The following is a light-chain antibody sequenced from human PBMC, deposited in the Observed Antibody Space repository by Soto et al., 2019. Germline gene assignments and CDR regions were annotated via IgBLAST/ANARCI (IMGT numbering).Light chain of an antibody. J-gene: IGKJ1*01. CDR1: QYITSY. Sequence: AIRMTQSPSSLSASTGDRVTITRRASQYITSYLAWYQQKPGKAPKLLIYAASTLQSGVPSRFSGSGSGTDFTLTITCLQSEDFATYYCQQYYIYPRTFGQGTKVDIK. V-gene: IGKV1-8*01. CDR2: AAS. CDR3: QQYYIYPRT.